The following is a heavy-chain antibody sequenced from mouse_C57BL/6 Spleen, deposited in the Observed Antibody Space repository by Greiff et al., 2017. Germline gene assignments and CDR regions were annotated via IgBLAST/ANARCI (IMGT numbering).Heavy chain of an antibody. CDR3: ARAPIYGGYLYYFDY. D-gene: IGHD2-3*01. V-gene: IGHV1-9*01. Sequence: VQLVESGAELMKPGASVKLSCKATGYTFTGYWIEWVKQRPGHGLEWIGEILPGSGSTNYNEKFKGKATFTADTSSNTAYMQLSSLTTEDSAIXYCARAPIYGGYLYYFDYWGQGTTLTVSS. CDR1: GYTFTGYW. J-gene: IGHJ2*01. CDR2: ILPGSGST.